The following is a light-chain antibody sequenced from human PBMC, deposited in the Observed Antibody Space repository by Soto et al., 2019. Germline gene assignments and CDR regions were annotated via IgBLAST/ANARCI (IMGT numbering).Light chain of an antibody. CDR2: LGS. V-gene: IGKV2-28*01. Sequence: DIVMTQSPLSLSVTPGEPASISCRSSQSLLHSNGYFYLDWYLQKPGQSPQLLIYLGSNRASGVPDRFSGSGSGTDFTLKIKRVEAEDVGVYYCMQATQFPLTFGGGTKVDIK. CDR3: MQATQFPLT. CDR1: QSLLHSNGYFY. J-gene: IGKJ4*01.